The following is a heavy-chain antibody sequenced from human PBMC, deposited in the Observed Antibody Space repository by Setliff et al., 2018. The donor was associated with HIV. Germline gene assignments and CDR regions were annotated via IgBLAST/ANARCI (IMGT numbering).Heavy chain of an antibody. CDR1: GDSLNSSTYY. J-gene: IGHJ6*03. D-gene: IGHD3-10*01. V-gene: IGHV4-31*02. CDR2: NYHGGRT. CDR3: ARGKGFGAYYFIDV. Sequence: PSETLSLTCTVSGDSLNSSTYYWTWIRQRPGKGLEWIGYNYHGGRTNFNPSLKSRLTISLDTSKNQFSLGLNSVTAADTAVYYCARGKGFGAYYFIDVWGEGTTVTVSS.